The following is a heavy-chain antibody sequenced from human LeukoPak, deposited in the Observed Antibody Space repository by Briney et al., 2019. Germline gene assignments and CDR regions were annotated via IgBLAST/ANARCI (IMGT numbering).Heavy chain of an antibody. D-gene: IGHD3-22*01. CDR1: GFTFSSYA. V-gene: IGHV3-30-3*01. Sequence: GGSLRLSCAASGFTFSSYAMHWVRQAPGKGLEWVALISYDKSNKYYADSVKGRFTISRDNAKNSLYLQMNSLRDEDTAVYYCARDFRYRDSSGYYSFDYWGQGTLVTVSS. CDR2: ISYDKSNK. J-gene: IGHJ4*02. CDR3: ARDFRYRDSSGYYSFDY.